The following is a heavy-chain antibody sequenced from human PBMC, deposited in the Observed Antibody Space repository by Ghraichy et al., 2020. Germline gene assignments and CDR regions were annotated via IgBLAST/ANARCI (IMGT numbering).Heavy chain of an antibody. D-gene: IGHD3-10*01. CDR2: ISYDGSNK. V-gene: IGHV3-30-3*01. Sequence: LNISCAASGFTFSSYAMHWVRQAPGKGLEWVAVISYDGSNKYYADSVKGRFTISRDNSKNTLYLQMNSLRAEDTAVYYCARDDGCDYWGQGTLVTVSS. CDR3: ARDDGCDY. J-gene: IGHJ4*02. CDR1: GFTFSSYA.